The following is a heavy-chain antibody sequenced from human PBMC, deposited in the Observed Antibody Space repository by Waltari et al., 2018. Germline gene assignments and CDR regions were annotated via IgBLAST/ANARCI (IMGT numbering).Heavy chain of an antibody. Sequence: QVQLVQSGAEVKKPGASVKVSCKTSGFSFTTYGIAWVRQAPGEGLEWMGWISPYNGNANYAQNLKGRLIMTTDTSTSTAYMELTSLRSDDTAVYYCARHFFDDSSYYRRFDSWGQGTLVTVSS. CDR1: GFSFTTYG. J-gene: IGHJ5*01. D-gene: IGHD1-26*01. CDR2: ISPYNGNA. CDR3: ARHFFDDSSYYRRFDS. V-gene: IGHV1-18*01.